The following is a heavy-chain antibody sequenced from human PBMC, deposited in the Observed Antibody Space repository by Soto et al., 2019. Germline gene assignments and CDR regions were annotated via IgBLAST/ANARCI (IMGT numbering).Heavy chain of an antibody. D-gene: IGHD5-18*01. J-gene: IGHJ4*02. V-gene: IGHV4-61*01. CDR1: GGSVSSGSYY. CDR3: ARDNIQLWLGVFDS. Sequence: PSETLSLTCTVSGGSVSSGSYYWSWIRHPPGKGLEWIGYIYYSWSTNYNPSLKSRVTISVDTSKNQFSLKLSSVTAADTAVYYWARDNIQLWLGVFDSWGQGTMVTVSS. CDR2: IYYSWST.